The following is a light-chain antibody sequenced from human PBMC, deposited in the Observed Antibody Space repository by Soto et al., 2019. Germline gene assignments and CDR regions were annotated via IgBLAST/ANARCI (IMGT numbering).Light chain of an antibody. V-gene: IGKV3-20*01. CDR1: QSVANS. Sequence: EIVLTQSPGTLSVSPGERATLSCRASQSVANSLAWYQQKPGQAPRLLIHGASSRAAGIPDRISGSGSGTDFTLTITRLEPEDFAVYYCQQYGDSITFGGGTKVDIK. CDR2: GAS. CDR3: QQYGDSIT. J-gene: IGKJ4*01.